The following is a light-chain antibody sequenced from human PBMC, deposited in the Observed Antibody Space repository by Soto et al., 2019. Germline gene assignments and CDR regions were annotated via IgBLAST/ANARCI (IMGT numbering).Light chain of an antibody. CDR1: QSLVYSDGNTY. Sequence: DVVMTQSPLSLPVTLGQPASISCRSSQSLVYSDGNTYLNWFQQRPGQSPRRLVYNVSNRDSGVPDRFSGSGSGSDFTLKISRVEAEDVGGYYCMQGTHWPPYTFGQGTKLEIK. CDR3: MQGTHWPPYT. V-gene: IGKV2-30*01. CDR2: NVS. J-gene: IGKJ2*01.